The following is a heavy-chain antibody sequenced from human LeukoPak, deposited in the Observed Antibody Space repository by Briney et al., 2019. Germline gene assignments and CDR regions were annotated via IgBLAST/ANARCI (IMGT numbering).Heavy chain of an antibody. Sequence: GGSLRLSCAASGLTFSNAWMSWVRQAPGKGLEWVGRIKSKSDGGTTDYAAPVKGRFTISRDDSKNTLYLQMSSLKTEDTAVYYCTTDASPYCTDGVCYSGGNLDHWGQGTLVTVSS. V-gene: IGHV3-15*01. CDR3: TTDASPYCTDGVCYSGGNLDH. CDR1: GLTFSNAW. CDR2: IKSKSDGGTT. D-gene: IGHD2-8*01. J-gene: IGHJ4*02.